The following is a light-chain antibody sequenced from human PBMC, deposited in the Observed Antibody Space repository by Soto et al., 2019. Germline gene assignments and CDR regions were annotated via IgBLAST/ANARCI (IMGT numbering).Light chain of an antibody. J-gene: IGKJ1*01. CDR3: HLCDNYRT. CDR1: QSISDW. CDR2: KAS. V-gene: IGKV1-5*03. Sequence: DIQVTQSPSTLSASVGDRVTITCRASQSISDWLAWYQQKPGKAPKLLIYKASSLESGVPSRCSGSGSGTEFTLTISSLQPDDFATYYCHLCDNYRTFGQGTKVEIK.